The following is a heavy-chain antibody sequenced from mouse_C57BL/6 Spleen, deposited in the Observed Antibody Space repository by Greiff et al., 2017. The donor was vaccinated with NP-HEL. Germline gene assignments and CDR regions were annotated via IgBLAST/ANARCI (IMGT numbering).Heavy chain of an antibody. CDR3: ARHERYYAMDY. CDR2: ISSGGSYT. J-gene: IGHJ4*01. Sequence: EVMLVESGGDLVKPGGSLKLSCAVSGFTFSSYGMSWVRQTPDKRLEWVATISSGGSYTYYPDSVKGRVTISRDKAKNTLYMQISILKSEDTAMYYCARHERYYAMDYWGQGTSVTVSS. V-gene: IGHV5-6*01. CDR1: GFTFSSYG.